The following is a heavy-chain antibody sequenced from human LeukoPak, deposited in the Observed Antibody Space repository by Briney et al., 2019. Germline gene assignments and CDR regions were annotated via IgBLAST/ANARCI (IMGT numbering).Heavy chain of an antibody. CDR3: AKDYYDSSFGPDAGYFDY. CDR2: ISYDGSNK. V-gene: IGHV3-30*18. J-gene: IGHJ4*02. D-gene: IGHD3-22*01. Sequence: GGSLRLSCAASGSTFSSYGMHWVRQAPGKGLEWVAVISYDGSNKYYADSVKGRFTISRDNSKNTLYLQMNSLRAEDTAVYYCAKDYYDSSFGPDAGYFDYWGQGTPVTVSS. CDR1: GSTFSSYG.